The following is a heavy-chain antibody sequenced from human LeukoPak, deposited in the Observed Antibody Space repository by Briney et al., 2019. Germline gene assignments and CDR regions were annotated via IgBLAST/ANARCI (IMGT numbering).Heavy chain of an antibody. CDR1: GYTFTSYY. V-gene: IGHV1-46*01. J-gene: IGHJ1*01. CDR2: INPSGGST. Sequence: ASVTVSCKASGYTFTSYYIHWVRQAPGQGLEWMGVINPSGGSTNYAQKFRGRVTMNRHTSTSTVYMELSSLRSEDTAVYYCARGRPVNYDILTAFHNWGQGTLVTVSS. CDR3: ARGRPVNYDILTAFHN. D-gene: IGHD3-9*01.